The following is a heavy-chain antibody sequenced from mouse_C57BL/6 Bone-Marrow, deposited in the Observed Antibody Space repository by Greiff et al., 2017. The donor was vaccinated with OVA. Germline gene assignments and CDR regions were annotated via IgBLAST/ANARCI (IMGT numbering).Heavy chain of an antibody. CDR3: ARGGNYYGSSYNFDY. CDR1: GYTFTDYY. J-gene: IGHJ2*01. V-gene: IGHV1-26*01. CDR2: INPNNGGT. Sequence: VQLQQSGPELVKPGASVKISCKASGYTFTDYYMNWVKQSHGKSLEWIGDINPNNGGTSYNQKFKGKATLTVDKSSSTAYMELRSLTSEDSAVYYCARGGNYYGSSYNFDYWGQGTTLTVSS. D-gene: IGHD1-1*01.